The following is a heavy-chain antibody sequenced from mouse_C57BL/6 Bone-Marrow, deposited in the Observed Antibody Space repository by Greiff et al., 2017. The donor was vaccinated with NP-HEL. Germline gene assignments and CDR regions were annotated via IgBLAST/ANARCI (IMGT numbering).Heavy chain of an antibody. V-gene: IGHV1-19*01. CDR3: ASPYYSNYEDFDY. CDR2: INPYNGGT. CDR1: GYTFTDYY. J-gene: IGHJ2*01. D-gene: IGHD2-5*01. Sequence: EVKLVESGPVLVKPGASVKMSCKASGYTFTDYYMNWVKQSHGKSLEWIGVINPYNGGTSYNQKFKGKATLTVDKSSSTAYMELNSLTSEDSAVYYCASPYYSNYEDFDYWGQGTTLTVSS.